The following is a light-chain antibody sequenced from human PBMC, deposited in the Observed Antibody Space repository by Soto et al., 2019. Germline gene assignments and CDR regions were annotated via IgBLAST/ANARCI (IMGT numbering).Light chain of an antibody. J-gene: IGKJ1*01. CDR2: DAS. Sequence: DIQMTQSPSTLSASVGDRVTITCRASQSISSWLAWYQQKPGKAPKLLIYDASSLEGGVPSRFSGSGSGTEFTLTISSLQPDDFATYYCQQYNSYTWTCGQGTKVDIK. V-gene: IGKV1-5*01. CDR3: QQYNSYTWT. CDR1: QSISSW.